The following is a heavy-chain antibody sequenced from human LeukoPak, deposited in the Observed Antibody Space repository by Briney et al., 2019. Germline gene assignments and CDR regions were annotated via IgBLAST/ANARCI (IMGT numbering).Heavy chain of an antibody. CDR3: ARHTGIRSAFDF. J-gene: IGHJ3*01. Sequence: SETLSLTCTVSGGSISSYYWSWIRQPAGKGLEWIGRIYTSGSTNYNPSLKSRVTISVDTSRNDFSLKLSSVTAADTAVYFCARHTGIRSAFDFWGQGTMVTVSS. CDR2: IYTSGST. D-gene: IGHD7-27*01. CDR1: GGSISSYY. V-gene: IGHV4-4*07.